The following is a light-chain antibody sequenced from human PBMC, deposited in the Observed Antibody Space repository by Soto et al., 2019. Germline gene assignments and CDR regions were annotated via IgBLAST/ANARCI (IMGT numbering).Light chain of an antibody. V-gene: IGKV4-1*01. CDR1: QSCLYSSTNKNY. CDR3: KQSYRPWT. J-gene: IGKJ1*01. CDR2: WSS. Sequence: DIVMTQAPDALAVSLGERATINCKSSQSCLYSSTNKNYLAGYQQKPGQPPKRLIYWSSTWESGVPDRISGIGSGTDYTLTISSLQAHDVAVYCCKQSYRPWTVGQGTNVEIK.